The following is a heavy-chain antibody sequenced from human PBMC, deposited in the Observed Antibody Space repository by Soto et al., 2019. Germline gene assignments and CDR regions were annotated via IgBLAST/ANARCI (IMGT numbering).Heavy chain of an antibody. J-gene: IGHJ4*02. CDR1: GGTFRNYA. D-gene: IGHD6-13*01. CDR3: AIPLPKQQLVRGAFDH. V-gene: IGHV1-69*01. Sequence: QVQLVQSGAEVKKPGSSVKLSCKTSGGTFRNYAINWVRQAPGQGLEWMGGSIPVFGTANYEQTFQGRFTITADDSTSTAYMELSSLRSEDTAVYYCAIPLPKQQLVRGAFDHWGQGTLVTVAS. CDR2: SIPVFGTA.